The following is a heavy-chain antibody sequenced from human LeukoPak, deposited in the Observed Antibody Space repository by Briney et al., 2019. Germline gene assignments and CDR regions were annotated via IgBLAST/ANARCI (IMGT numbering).Heavy chain of an antibody. Sequence: GGSLRLSCVASGFTFTTFTAGWVRQAPGKRLEWVASISSSSTYIYYADSVKGRFTISRDNAKNSLSLQMHSLRAEDTAVYYCARDVSPKYSGSGCYPDYWGQGTLVTVSS. CDR1: GFTFTTFT. D-gene: IGHD2-15*01. V-gene: IGHV3-21*01. J-gene: IGHJ4*02. CDR3: ARDVSPKYSGSGCYPDY. CDR2: ISSSSTYI.